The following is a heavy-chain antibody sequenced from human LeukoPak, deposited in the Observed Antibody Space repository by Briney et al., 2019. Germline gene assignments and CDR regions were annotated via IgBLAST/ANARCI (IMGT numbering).Heavy chain of an antibody. D-gene: IGHD2-15*01. Sequence: SVKVSCKASGYTFSSYDINWVRQATGPGLEWMGWMNTNSGNTGYGQKFQDRVTMTRNTSISTAYMELSSLRSEDTAVYYCASGKGGSSLLLDYWGQGTLVTVSS. J-gene: IGHJ4*02. V-gene: IGHV1-8*01. CDR2: MNTNSGNT. CDR1: GYTFSSYD. CDR3: ASGKGGSSLLLDY.